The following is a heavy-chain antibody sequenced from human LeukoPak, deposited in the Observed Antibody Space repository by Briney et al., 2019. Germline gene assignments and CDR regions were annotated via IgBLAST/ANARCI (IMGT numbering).Heavy chain of an antibody. CDR3: ARPGYCSSTSCYAAFDI. D-gene: IGHD2-2*01. Sequence: GESLKISCKGSGYSFTSYWIGWVRQMPGKGLEWMGIIYPGDSDTRYSPSFQGQVTISADKSISTAYLQWSSLKASDTAMYYCARPGYCSSTSCYAAFDIWGQGTMVTVSS. J-gene: IGHJ3*02. CDR2: IYPGDSDT. V-gene: IGHV5-51*01. CDR1: GYSFTSYW.